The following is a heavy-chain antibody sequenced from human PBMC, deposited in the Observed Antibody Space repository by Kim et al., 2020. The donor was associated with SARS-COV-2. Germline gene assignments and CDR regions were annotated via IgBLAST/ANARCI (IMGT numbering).Heavy chain of an antibody. CDR2: ISAYNGNT. V-gene: IGHV1-18*04. Sequence: ASVKVSCKASGYTFTSYGISWVRQAPGQGLEWMGWISAYNGNTNYAQKLQGRVTMTTDTSTSTAYMELRSLRSDDTAVYYCARARLGPIWFGEARYFDYWGQGTLVTVSS. J-gene: IGHJ4*02. CDR3: ARARLGPIWFGEARYFDY. D-gene: IGHD3-10*01. CDR1: GYTFTSYG.